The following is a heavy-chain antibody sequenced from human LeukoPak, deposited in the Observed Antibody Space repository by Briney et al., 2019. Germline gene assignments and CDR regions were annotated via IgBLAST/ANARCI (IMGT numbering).Heavy chain of an antibody. CDR3: ARDRGGYDSIDY. CDR2: IYYRGST. Sequence: TLSLTCTVSGDSISSGDSYWSWIRQPPGKGLEWIGYIYYRGSTYYNPSLESRITMSVDTSKNQFSLNLSSVTAADTAVYYCARDRGGYDSIDYWGQGTLVTVSS. J-gene: IGHJ4*02. D-gene: IGHD5-12*01. CDR1: GDSISSGDSY. V-gene: IGHV4-30-4*01.